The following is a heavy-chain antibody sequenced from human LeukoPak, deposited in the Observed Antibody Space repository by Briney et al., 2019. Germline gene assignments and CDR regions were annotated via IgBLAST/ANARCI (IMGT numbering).Heavy chain of an antibody. CDR3: ARGYCTNGVCHGHDY. CDR2: INPSGGST. J-gene: IGHJ4*02. V-gene: IGHV1-46*01. CDR1: GYTFTSYY. Sequence: APVKVSCKASGYTFTSYYMHWVRQAPGQGLEWMGIINPSGGSTSYAQKFQGRVTMTRDTSTSTVYMELSSLRSEDTAVYYCARGYCTNGVCHGHDYWGQGTLVTVSS. D-gene: IGHD2-8*01.